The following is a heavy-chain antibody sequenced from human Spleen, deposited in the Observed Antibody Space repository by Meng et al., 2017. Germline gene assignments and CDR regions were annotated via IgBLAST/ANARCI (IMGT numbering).Heavy chain of an antibody. J-gene: IGHJ4*02. CDR1: GCTFTGYY. CDR2: INPNSGGT. D-gene: IGHD5-12*01. CDR3: AGALANSYYLDY. V-gene: IGHV1-2*06. Sequence: QVHLVQSGAEVKKPGASVNVSCKASGCTFTGYYIHWVRQAPGQGLEWMGRINPNSGGTNYAQKFQGRVTMTRDTSISRAYMELNRLTSDDTAVYYCAGALANSYYLDYWGQGTLVTVSS.